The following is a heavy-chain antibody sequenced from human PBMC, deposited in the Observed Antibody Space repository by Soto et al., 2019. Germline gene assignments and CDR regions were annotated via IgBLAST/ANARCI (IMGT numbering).Heavy chain of an antibody. CDR1: GFTFDDYA. CDR2: ISWNSGSI. CDR3: AQDTAGWTHYYFDY. Sequence: EVQLVESGGGLVQPGRSLRLSCAASGFTFDDYAMHWVRQAPGKGLEWVSGISWNSGSIGYADSVKGRLTISRHKAKNSLDLQMNSRRAEDTALYYCAQDTAGWTHYYFDYWGQGTLVTVSS. J-gene: IGHJ4*02. D-gene: IGHD6-19*01. V-gene: IGHV3-9*01.